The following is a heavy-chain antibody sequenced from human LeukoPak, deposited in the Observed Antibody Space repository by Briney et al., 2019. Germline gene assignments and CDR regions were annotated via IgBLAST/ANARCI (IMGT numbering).Heavy chain of an antibody. Sequence: TGGSLRLSCTASGFTFSSYWMSWVGQAPGKGLEWVANIKQDGSEKYYVDSVKGRFTISRDNAKNSLYLQMNSLRAEDTAVYYCARDLRVVAVGIAAPKGYWGQGTLVTVSS. CDR2: IKQDGSEK. J-gene: IGHJ4*02. CDR1: GFTFSSYW. V-gene: IGHV3-7*01. CDR3: ARDLRVVAVGIAAPKGY. D-gene: IGHD6-6*01.